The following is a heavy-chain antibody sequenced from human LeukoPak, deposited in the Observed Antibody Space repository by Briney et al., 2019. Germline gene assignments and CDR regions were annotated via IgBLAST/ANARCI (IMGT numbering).Heavy chain of an antibody. J-gene: IGHJ4*02. V-gene: IGHV3-7*03. Sequence: GGSLRLSCAASGFTFSNYWMSWVRQAPGKGLECVANINQFGSVRYYMDSVKGRFTISRDNSKNSLSLQMNSLRADDTAVYFCARGLRWPDFGGQGTLVTVSS. D-gene: IGHD4-23*01. CDR2: INQFGSVR. CDR3: ARGLRWPDF. CDR1: GFTFSNYW.